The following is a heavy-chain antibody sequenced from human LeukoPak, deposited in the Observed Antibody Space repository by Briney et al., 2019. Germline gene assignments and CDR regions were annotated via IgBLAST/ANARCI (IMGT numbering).Heavy chain of an antibody. CDR1: GFTFSSYA. V-gene: IGHV3-30-3*01. CDR2: ISYDRSNK. D-gene: IGHD3-3*01. Sequence: PGGSLRLSCAASGFTFSSYAMHWVRQAPGKGLEWVAVISYDRSNKYYADSVKGRFTISRDNSKNTLYLQMNSLRAEDTAVYYCARSGGRITILGGGFDYWGQGTLVTVSS. J-gene: IGHJ4*02. CDR3: ARSGGRITILGGGFDY.